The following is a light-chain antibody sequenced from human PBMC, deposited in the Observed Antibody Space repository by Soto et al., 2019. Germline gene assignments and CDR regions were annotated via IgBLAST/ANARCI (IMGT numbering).Light chain of an antibody. Sequence: QSVLTQPPSASGTPGQRGTISCSGSSSNIGSNTVNWYQQHPGTAPKLLIYSNNQRPPGVPDRFSGSKSGTSASLAISGLQSEDEADYYCAAWDDSLNGPVFGGGTKLTVL. V-gene: IGLV1-44*01. CDR3: AAWDDSLNGPV. CDR1: SSNIGSNT. CDR2: SNN. J-gene: IGLJ2*01.